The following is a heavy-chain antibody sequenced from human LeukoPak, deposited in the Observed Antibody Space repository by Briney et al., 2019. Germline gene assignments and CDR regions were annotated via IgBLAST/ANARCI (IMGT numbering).Heavy chain of an antibody. Sequence: SQTLSLTCTVSGGSISSGSYYWSWIRQPAGKGLEWIGRIYTSGSTNYNPSLKSRVTISVDTSKNQFSLKLSSVTAADTAVYYCASTCSSTSCPSYHYYYGMDVWGQGTTVTVSS. CDR2: IYTSGST. CDR1: GGSISSGSYY. J-gene: IGHJ6*02. CDR3: ASTCSSTSCPSYHYYYGMDV. D-gene: IGHD2-2*01. V-gene: IGHV4-61*02.